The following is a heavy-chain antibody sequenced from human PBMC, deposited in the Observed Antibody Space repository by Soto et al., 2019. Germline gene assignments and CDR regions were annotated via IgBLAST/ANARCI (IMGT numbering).Heavy chain of an antibody. J-gene: IGHJ5*02. D-gene: IGHD2-15*01. V-gene: IGHV1-69*06. CDR2: IIPIFGTA. CDR1: GGTFSSYA. Sequence: SVKVSCKASGGTFSSYAISWVRQAPGQGLEWMGGIIPIFGTANYAQKFQGRVTITADKSTSTAYMELSSLRSEDTAVYYCAGTLYCSGGSCYSNNWFDPWGQGTLVTVSS. CDR3: AGTLYCSGGSCYSNNWFDP.